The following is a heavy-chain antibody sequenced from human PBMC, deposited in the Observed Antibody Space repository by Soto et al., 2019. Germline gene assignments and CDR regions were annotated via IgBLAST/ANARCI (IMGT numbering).Heavy chain of an antibody. J-gene: IGHJ4*02. Sequence: QITLKESGPTLVKPTQTLTLTCAFSGFSLNTRGVGVGWVRQPPGKALGWLALMYWDNDKLYRPSLKSRLAITKDTPTNHVVLMRSEMYHWDTDNYYSAHNNNYGSGIVYWGQGPLATVST. CDR1: GFSLNTRGVG. V-gene: IGHV2-5*02. CDR2: MYWDNDK. D-gene: IGHD3-10*01. CDR3: AHNNNYGSGIVY.